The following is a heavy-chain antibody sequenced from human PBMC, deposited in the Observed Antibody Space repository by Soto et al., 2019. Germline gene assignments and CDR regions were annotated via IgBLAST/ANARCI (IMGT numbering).Heavy chain of an antibody. D-gene: IGHD3-22*01. V-gene: IGHV1-69*01. CDR1: GGTFSSYA. Sequence: QVQLVQSGAEVKKPGSSVKVSCKASGGTFSSYAISWVRQAPGQGLEWMGGIIPIFGTANYAQKFQGRVTITADESTSTAYMELSSLRSEDTAVYYCARGCVLYYYDSSGYRNWFDPWGQGTLVTVSS. CDR3: ARGCVLYYYDSSGYRNWFDP. CDR2: IIPIFGTA. J-gene: IGHJ5*02.